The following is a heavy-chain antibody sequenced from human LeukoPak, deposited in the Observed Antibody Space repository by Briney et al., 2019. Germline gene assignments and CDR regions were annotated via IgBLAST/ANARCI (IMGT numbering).Heavy chain of an antibody. CDR2: ISAYNGNT. CDR1: GYTFTSYG. Sequence: ASVKVSCKASGYTFTSYGISWVRQAPGQGLEWMGWISAYNGNTNYAQKLQGRVTMTTDTSTSTAYMELRSLRSDDTSVYYCTRDRYSSSPKDYWGQGTLVTVSS. J-gene: IGHJ4*02. V-gene: IGHV1-18*01. D-gene: IGHD6-6*01. CDR3: TRDRYSSSPKDY.